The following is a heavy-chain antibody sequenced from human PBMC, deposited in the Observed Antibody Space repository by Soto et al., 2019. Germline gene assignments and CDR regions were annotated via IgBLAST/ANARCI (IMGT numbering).Heavy chain of an antibody. CDR2: IRFDGSNI. CDR1: ESIFRGYG. V-gene: IGHV3-33*01. J-gene: IGHJ4*02. Sequence: PGESLKISCAAPESIFRGYGMHWVRQAPGKGLEWVAIIRFDGSNIKYADAVMGRFTISRDNSKNMLYLEMNSLRVEDTALYYCARDGIGSVAFWGYLDYWGQGTPVTVSS. D-gene: IGHD3-16*01. CDR3: ARDGIGSVAFWGYLDY.